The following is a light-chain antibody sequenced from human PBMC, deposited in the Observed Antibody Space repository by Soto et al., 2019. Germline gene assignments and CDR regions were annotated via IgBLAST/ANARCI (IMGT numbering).Light chain of an antibody. CDR2: DAS. CDR1: QSVSDY. J-gene: IGKJ2*01. Sequence: EIVLTQSPATLSLSPGERVTLSCRASQSVSDYLAWYQQKPGQAPRLLIYDASNRATGIPARFSGSGFGTDFTLTISSLEPEDFAVYYCEQRSIWPLYTFGQGTKVDIK. V-gene: IGKV3-11*01. CDR3: EQRSIWPLYT.